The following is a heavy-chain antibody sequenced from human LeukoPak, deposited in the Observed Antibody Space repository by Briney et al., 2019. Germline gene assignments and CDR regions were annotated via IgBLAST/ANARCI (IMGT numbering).Heavy chain of an antibody. J-gene: IGHJ5*02. D-gene: IGHD6-19*01. V-gene: IGHV3-11*04. CDR3: ARTYSSGLLRYFNWFDP. Sequence: GGSLRLSCAASGFTFSDYYMSWIRQAPGKGLEWVSYISSSGSTIYYADSVKGRFTISRDNAKNSLYLQMNSLRAEDTAVYYCARTYSSGLLRYFNWFDPWGQGTLVTVSS. CDR1: GFTFSDYY. CDR2: ISSSGSTI.